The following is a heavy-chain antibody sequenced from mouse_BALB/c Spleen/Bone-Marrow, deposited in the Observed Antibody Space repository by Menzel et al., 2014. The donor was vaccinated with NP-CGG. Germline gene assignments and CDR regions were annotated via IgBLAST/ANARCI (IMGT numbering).Heavy chain of an antibody. J-gene: IGHJ4*01. D-gene: IGHD1-1*01. V-gene: IGHV1-80*01. CDR1: GYTFSNYW. CDR3: ASRGDYFYAMDY. CDR2: IYPGDGDT. Sequence: QVQLKQSGAELVRPGSSVKISCKASGYTFSNYWMNWMKQRSGQGLEWIGQIYPGDGDTNYIGKFTGKATLTADKSSSTAYMQLSSLTSEDSAVYFCASRGDYFYAMDYWGQGTSVTVSS.